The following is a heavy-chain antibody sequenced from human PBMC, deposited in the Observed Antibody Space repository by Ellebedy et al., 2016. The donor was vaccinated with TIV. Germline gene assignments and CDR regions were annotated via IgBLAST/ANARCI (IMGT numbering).Heavy chain of an antibody. J-gene: IGHJ4*02. CDR3: VTEVIWFGNFANDY. CDR1: GFTFSSNA. CDR2: SGASGST. Sequence: GESLKISCAASGFTFSSNAMSWVRQAPGKGLEWVSGSGASGSTHYADSVKGRFTISRDNSKNTLYLQMNNLRAEDTAVYYCVTEVIWFGNFANDYWGQGTLVTVSS. D-gene: IGHD3-10*01. V-gene: IGHV3-23*01.